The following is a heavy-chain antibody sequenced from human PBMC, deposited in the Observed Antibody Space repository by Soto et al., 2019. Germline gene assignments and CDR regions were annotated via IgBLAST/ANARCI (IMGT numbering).Heavy chain of an antibody. D-gene: IGHD6-13*01. CDR2: ISGSGGST. J-gene: IGHJ4*02. CDR1: GFTFSSYA. V-gene: IGHV3-23*01. Sequence: EVQLLESGRGLVQPGGSLRLSCAASGFTFSSYAMSWVRQAPGKGLEWVSAISGSGGSTYYADSVKGRFTISRDNAKNTLYLQMHSLRGEDTGVYYCAKDNQAGKLSYYFDYWGQGPRVTVSS. CDR3: AKDNQAGKLSYYFDY.